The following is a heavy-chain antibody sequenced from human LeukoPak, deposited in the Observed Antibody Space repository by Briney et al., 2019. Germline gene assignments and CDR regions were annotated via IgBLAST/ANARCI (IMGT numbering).Heavy chain of an antibody. CDR3: ARDPGNKQLGPFDY. CDR1: GFTFKSYP. CDR2: ISFDGSNK. D-gene: IGHD3-10*01. Sequence: GGSLRLSCAASGFTFKSYPMHWIRQTPGKGPEWVAPISFDGSNKYYADSVQGRFTLSRDNSNNILYLQMNSLRAEDMAVYYCARDPGNKQLGPFDYWGQGALVTVSS. V-gene: IGHV3-30*01. J-gene: IGHJ4*02.